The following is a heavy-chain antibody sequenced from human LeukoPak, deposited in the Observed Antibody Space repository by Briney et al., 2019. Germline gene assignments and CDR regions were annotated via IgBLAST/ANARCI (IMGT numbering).Heavy chain of an antibody. V-gene: IGHV4-59*01. CDR1: GGSLINYY. Sequence: PSETLSLTCSVSGGSLINYYRSWIRQPPGRELQWIGYIYYSGSTNYNPSLRSRVTISVDTSKNQFSLILSSVTAADTAVYYCARDRVTTVTARGFDPWGQGTLVTVSS. CDR2: IYYSGST. J-gene: IGHJ5*02. D-gene: IGHD4-17*01. CDR3: ARDRVTTVTARGFDP.